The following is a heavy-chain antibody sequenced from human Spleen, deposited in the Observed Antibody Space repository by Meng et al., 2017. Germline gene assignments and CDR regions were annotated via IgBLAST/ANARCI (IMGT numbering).Heavy chain of an antibody. CDR1: GDTLPTYY. V-gene: IGHV1-2*06. D-gene: IGHD3-16*02. CDR3: ARDASCDH. J-gene: IGHJ4*02. CDR2: INPNSGDT. Sequence: GRLVPVGAEGKKPGAPATVSCKAPGDTLPTYYLPLVRQAPGQGLEWRGRINPNSGDTNYAQKFQGRDTMTRDTPISTAYIVLSRLISDDTAVYYCARDASCDHWGQGTLVTVSS.